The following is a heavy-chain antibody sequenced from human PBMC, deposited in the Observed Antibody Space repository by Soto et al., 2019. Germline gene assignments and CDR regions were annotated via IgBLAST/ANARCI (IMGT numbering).Heavy chain of an antibody. CDR2: IIPIFGTA. Sequence: SVKVSCKASGGTFSSYAISWVRQAPGQGLEWMGGIIPIFGTANYAQKFQGRVTITADESTSTAYMELSSLRSEDTAVYYCAREITMRRMGMDVWGQGTTVTVSS. CDR1: GGTFSSYA. J-gene: IGHJ6*02. CDR3: AREITMRRMGMDV. V-gene: IGHV1-69*13. D-gene: IGHD3-3*01.